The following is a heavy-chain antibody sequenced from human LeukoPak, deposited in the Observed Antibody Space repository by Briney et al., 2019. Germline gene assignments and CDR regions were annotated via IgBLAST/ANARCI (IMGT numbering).Heavy chain of an antibody. CDR3: ARDGYDSSAYYYFT. D-gene: IGHD3-22*01. Sequence: GGSLRLSCAASGFTFNSFWMSWVRQAPGKGSEWMANINQDGREKYYVDSVKGRFTISRDNARRSVYLQMNSLRAEDTAVYYCARDGYDSSAYYYFTWGQGTLVTVPS. CDR1: GFTFNSFW. CDR2: INQDGREK. J-gene: IGHJ4*02. V-gene: IGHV3-7*01.